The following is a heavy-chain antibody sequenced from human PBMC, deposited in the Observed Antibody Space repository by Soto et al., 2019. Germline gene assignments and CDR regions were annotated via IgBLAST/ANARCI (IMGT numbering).Heavy chain of an antibody. D-gene: IGHD2-21*01. CDR2: IFDNGAT. CDR1: GDSISNGEYY. CDR3: ARLDGYNSFDQ. V-gene: IGHV4-30-2*01. Sequence: QLQLQESGSGLVKPSQTLSLTCAVSGDSISNGEYYWSWIRQPPGKGLEWIGYIFDNGATFYHPSLMGRVTISVDRSKNYFSLRLYSVTAADTAVYFCARLDGYNSFDQWGQGTLVTVSS. J-gene: IGHJ4*02.